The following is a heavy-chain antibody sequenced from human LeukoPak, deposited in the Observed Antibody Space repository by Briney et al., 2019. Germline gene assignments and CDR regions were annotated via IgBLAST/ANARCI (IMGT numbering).Heavy chain of an antibody. CDR1: GFTFSSYE. J-gene: IGHJ6*03. V-gene: IGHV3-48*03. CDR3: ARDFRGVDYYYMDV. Sequence: PGGSLRLSCAASGFTFSSYEMNWVRQAPGRGLEWVSYISSSGSTIHYADSVKGRFTISRDNAKNSLYLQMNSLRAEDTAVYYCARDFRGVDYYYMDVWGKGTTVTISS. D-gene: IGHD3-10*01. CDR2: ISSSGSTI.